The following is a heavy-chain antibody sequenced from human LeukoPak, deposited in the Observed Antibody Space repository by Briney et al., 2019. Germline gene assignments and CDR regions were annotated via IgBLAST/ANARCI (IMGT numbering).Heavy chain of an antibody. CDR3: ARGLTTVVTEYYFDY. CDR2: INPNSGGT. CDR1: GYTFTGYY. Sequence: ASVKVSCKASGYTFTGYYMHWVRQAPGQGLEWMGWINPNSGGTNYAQKFQGWVTMTRDTSISTAYMELSRLRSDDTAVYYCARGLTTVVTEYYFDYWGQGTLVTVPP. D-gene: IGHD4-23*01. J-gene: IGHJ4*02. V-gene: IGHV1-2*04.